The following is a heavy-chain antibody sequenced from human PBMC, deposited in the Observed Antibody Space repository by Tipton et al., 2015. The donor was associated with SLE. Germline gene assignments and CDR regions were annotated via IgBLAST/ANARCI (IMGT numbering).Heavy chain of an antibody. Sequence: TLSLTCTVSGGSISRSNFYWAWIRQPPGKGLEWIGEINHSGSTYHNPSLKSRVTISVDTSKKQFSLKLSSVTAADTAVYYCARGGYCSGGSCYPEYFHHWGQGTLVTVSS. CDR3: ARGGYCSGGSCYPEYFHH. V-gene: IGHV4-39*07. CDR1: GGSISRSNFY. CDR2: INHSGST. D-gene: IGHD2-15*01. J-gene: IGHJ1*01.